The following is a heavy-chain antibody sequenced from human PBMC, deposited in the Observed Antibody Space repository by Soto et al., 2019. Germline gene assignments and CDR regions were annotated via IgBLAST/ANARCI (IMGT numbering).Heavy chain of an antibody. Sequence: EVQLVESGGGLVQPGGSLRLSCAASGFTFSSYWMHWVRQAPGKGRGWVSRINSDGSSTSYADSVKGRFTISRDNAKNTVYLQMNSLRAEDTAVYYCASPYMYSSGLYFYGMDVWGQGTTVTVSS. D-gene: IGHD6-19*01. CDR3: ASPYMYSSGLYFYGMDV. CDR1: GFTFSSYW. V-gene: IGHV3-74*01. CDR2: INSDGSST. J-gene: IGHJ6*02.